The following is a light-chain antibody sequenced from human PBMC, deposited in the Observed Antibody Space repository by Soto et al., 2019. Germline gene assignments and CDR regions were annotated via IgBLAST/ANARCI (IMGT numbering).Light chain of an antibody. CDR2: DAS. J-gene: IGKJ5*01. V-gene: IGKV3-20*01. Sequence: EFVLTQSPGTLSLSPGERATLSCRASQSVSSNYITWYQQKPGQAPRLLIYDASSRATGIPDRFSGSGSGTDFTLTISRLEPEDFAVYYRQQYAASPITFGQGTRLEIK. CDR3: QQYAASPIT. CDR1: QSVSSNY.